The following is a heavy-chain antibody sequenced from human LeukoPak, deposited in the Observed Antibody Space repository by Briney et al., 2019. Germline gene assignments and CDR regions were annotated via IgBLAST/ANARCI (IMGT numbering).Heavy chain of an antibody. D-gene: IGHD6-25*01. J-gene: IGHJ3*02. Sequence: GGPLRLSCAASGFTFSSYSMNWVRQAPGKGLEWVSSISSSSSYISYADSVKGRFTISRDNAKNSLYLQMNSLRAEDTAVYYCARAGGAAFAFDIWGQGTMVTVSS. CDR1: GFTFSSYS. V-gene: IGHV3-21*01. CDR2: ISSSSSYI. CDR3: ARAGGAAFAFDI.